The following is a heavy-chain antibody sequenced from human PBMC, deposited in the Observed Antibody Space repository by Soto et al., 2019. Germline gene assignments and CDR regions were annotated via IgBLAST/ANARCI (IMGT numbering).Heavy chain of an antibody. V-gene: IGHV3-15*07. D-gene: IGHD3-3*01. CDR2: IKSKTDGGTT. Sequence: GGSLRLSCAASGFTFSNAWMNWVRQAPGKGLEWVGRIKSKTDGGTTDYAAPVKGRFTISRDDSKNTLYLQMNSLKTEDTAVYYCTTYYDFWSGYLLFPYYYYYYGMDVWGQGTTVTVSS. CDR1: GFTFSNAW. CDR3: TTYYDFWSGYLLFPYYYYYYGMDV. J-gene: IGHJ6*02.